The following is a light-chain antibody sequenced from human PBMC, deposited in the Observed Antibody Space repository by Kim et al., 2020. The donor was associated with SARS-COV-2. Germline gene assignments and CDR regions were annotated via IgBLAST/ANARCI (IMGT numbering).Light chain of an antibody. CDR1: QSVSSSY. Sequence: EIVLTQSPGTLSLSPGERATLSCRASQSVSSSYLAWYQQKPGKAPRFLIYGASSRATGIPDRFSGSGSGTDFTLTISRLEPEDFAVYYCQQYGSSPRTFGQGTKVDIK. CDR2: GAS. CDR3: QQYGSSPRT. J-gene: IGKJ1*01. V-gene: IGKV3-20*01.